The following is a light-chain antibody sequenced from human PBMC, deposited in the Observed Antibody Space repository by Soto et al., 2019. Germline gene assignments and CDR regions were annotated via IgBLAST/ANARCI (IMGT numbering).Light chain of an antibody. CDR1: KLGDKY. J-gene: IGLJ2*01. CDR2: QDN. CDR3: QAWDSSTVV. V-gene: IGLV3-1*01. Sequence: SSELTQPPSVSVSPGQTASITCSGDKLGDKYACWYQQKSGQSPVLVIYQDNKRPSEIPERFSGSNSGNTATLTISGTQAMDEADYYCQAWDSSTVVFGGGTKLTVL.